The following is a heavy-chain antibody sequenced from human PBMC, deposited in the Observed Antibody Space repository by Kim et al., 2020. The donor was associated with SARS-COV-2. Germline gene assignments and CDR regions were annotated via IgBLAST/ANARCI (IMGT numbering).Heavy chain of an antibody. D-gene: IGHD1-1*01. CDR1: GGSISSGGYY. CDR2: IYYSGGT. Sequence: SETLSLTCTVSGGSISSGGYYWSWIRQHPGKGLEWIGYIYYSGGTYYNPSLKSRVTISVDTSKNQFSLKLSSVTAADTAVYYCARELEGWFDPWGQGTLVTVSS. J-gene: IGHJ5*02. CDR3: ARELEGWFDP. V-gene: IGHV4-31*03.